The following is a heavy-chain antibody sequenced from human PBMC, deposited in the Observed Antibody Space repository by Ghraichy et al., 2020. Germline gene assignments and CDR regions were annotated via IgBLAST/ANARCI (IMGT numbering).Heavy chain of an antibody. D-gene: IGHD6-13*01. CDR1: GFTFSSYS. CDR2: ISSSSSYI. V-gene: IGHV3-21*01. CDR3: ARDVDSSSWSFDY. Sequence: GGSLRLSCAASGFTFSSYSMNWVRQAPGKGLEWVSSISSSSSYIYYADSVKGRFTISRDNAKNSLYLQMNSLRAEDTAVYYCARDVDSSSWSFDYWGQGTLVTVSS. J-gene: IGHJ4*02.